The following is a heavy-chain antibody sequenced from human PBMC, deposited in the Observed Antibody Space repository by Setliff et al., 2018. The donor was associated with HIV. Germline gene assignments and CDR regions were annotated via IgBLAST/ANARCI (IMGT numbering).Heavy chain of an antibody. CDR3: ARGGTSSNWFRA. CDR2: IYNSATT. J-gene: IGHJ5*02. Sequence: TSETLSLTCIVSGASISFDTWSWIRQPPGKGLQWIGVIYNSATTNYNPSLKSRVTMSLDTSKNQLSLKLTSVTAADTAVYYCARGGTSSNWFRAWGQGTLVTVSS. D-gene: IGHD2-2*01. CDR1: GASISFDT. V-gene: IGHV4-59*01.